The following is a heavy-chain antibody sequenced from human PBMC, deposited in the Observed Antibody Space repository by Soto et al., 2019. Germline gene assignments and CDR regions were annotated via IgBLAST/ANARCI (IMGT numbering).Heavy chain of an antibody. D-gene: IGHD4-4*01. CDR3: ARSMTTVTTDGAFDI. CDR2: IYPGDSDT. J-gene: IGHJ3*02. CDR1: GYSFTSYW. Sequence: GESLKISCQGSGYSFTSYWIGWVRQMAGKGLEWMGIIYPGDSDTRYSPSFQGQVTISADKSINTAYLQWSSLKASDTAMYYCARSMTTVTTDGAFDIWGQGAMVTVS. V-gene: IGHV5-51*01.